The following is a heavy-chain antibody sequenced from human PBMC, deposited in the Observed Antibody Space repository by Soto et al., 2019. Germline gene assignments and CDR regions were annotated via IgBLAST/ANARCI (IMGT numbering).Heavy chain of an antibody. V-gene: IGHV3-21*01. Sequence: PGGSLRLSCAASGFTFSSYSMNWVRQAPGKGLEWVSSISSSSSYIYYADSVKGRFTISRDNAKNSLYLQMNSLRAEDTAVYYCARRVSGYDYQFDYWGQGTLVTVSS. CDR1: GFTFSSYS. CDR2: ISSSSSYI. CDR3: ARRVSGYDYQFDY. J-gene: IGHJ4*02. D-gene: IGHD5-12*01.